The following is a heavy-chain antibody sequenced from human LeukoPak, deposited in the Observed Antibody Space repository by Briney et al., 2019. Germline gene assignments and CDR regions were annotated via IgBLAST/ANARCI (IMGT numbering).Heavy chain of an antibody. CDR3: ARHYDSTAYSLDY. CDR1: GFTFSSYW. D-gene: IGHD3-22*01. J-gene: IGHJ4*02. V-gene: IGHV3-7*01. CDR2: IKQDGSQK. Sequence: GGSLRVSCAASGFTFSSYWMTWVRQAPGKGLEWVANIKQDGSQKFYLDSVKGRFTISRDNAKESLFLQTNSLRAEDTAVYYCARHYDSTAYSLDYWGQGTLVTVSS.